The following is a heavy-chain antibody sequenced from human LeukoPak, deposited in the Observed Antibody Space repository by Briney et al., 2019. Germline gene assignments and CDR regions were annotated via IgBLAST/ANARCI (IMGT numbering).Heavy chain of an antibody. J-gene: IGHJ4*02. Sequence: GGSLRLSCAASGFTFSSYWMSWVRQAPGKGLEWVDNIKQDGSEKYYVDSVKGRFTISRDNAKNSLYLQMNSLRAEDTAVYYCASYDSHRVWNYNFDYWGQGTLVTVSS. CDR3: ASYDSHRVWNYNFDY. CDR1: GFTFSSYW. CDR2: IKQDGSEK. V-gene: IGHV3-7*01. D-gene: IGHD1-7*01.